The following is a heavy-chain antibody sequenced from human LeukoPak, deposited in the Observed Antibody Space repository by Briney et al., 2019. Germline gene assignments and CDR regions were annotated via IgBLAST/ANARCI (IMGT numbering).Heavy chain of an antibody. Sequence: PGGSLRLSCAASGFTFSDYYMSWIRQAPGKGLEWVSYISSSGSTIYYADSVKGRFTISRDNAKNSLYLQMNSLRAEDTAVYYCARLYCSGGCCYESGPLNDYWGQGTLVTVSS. CDR3: ARLYCSGGCCYESGPLNDY. J-gene: IGHJ4*02. D-gene: IGHD2-15*01. CDR2: ISSSGSTI. CDR1: GFTFSDYY. V-gene: IGHV3-11*04.